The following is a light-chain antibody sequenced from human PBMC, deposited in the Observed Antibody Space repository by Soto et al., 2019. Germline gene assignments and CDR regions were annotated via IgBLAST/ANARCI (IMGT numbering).Light chain of an antibody. V-gene: IGLV1-40*01. CDR2: GNS. CDR1: SSNIGAGYD. Sequence: QAVGTQPPSVSGAPGQRVTISCTGSSSNIGAGYDVHWYQPLPGTAPKLLIYGNSNRPSGVPERFSGSKSGNSDSLAITGLQAEDEADYYCQSYDSSLSGSVFGGGTKLTVL. J-gene: IGLJ3*02. CDR3: QSYDSSLSGSV.